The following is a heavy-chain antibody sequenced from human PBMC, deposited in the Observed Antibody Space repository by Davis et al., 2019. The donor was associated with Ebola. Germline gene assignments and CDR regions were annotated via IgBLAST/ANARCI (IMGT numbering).Heavy chain of an antibody. CDR1: GFTFSDYY. V-gene: IGHV3-11*04. CDR3: AKDHRTWQLDHYYGMDV. Sequence: PGGSLRLSCAASGFTFSDYYMNWIRQAPGKGLEWVSYISSSCNTIFYADSVRGRFTVSRDNVQNSLQLQMNNLGAEDTAVYYCAKDHRTWQLDHYYGMDVWGQGTTVTVSS. D-gene: IGHD3/OR15-3a*01. J-gene: IGHJ6*02. CDR2: ISSSCNTI.